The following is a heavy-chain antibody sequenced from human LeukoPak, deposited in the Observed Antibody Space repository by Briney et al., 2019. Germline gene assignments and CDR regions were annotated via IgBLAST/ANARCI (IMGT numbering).Heavy chain of an antibody. CDR3: ARDRRGIAAAGIDY. J-gene: IGHJ4*02. Sequence: NPGGSLRLSCAASGFTFSIYSMNWDRQAPGKGLEWVSSISSSSSYIYYADSVKGRFTISRDNAKNSLYLQMNSLRAEDTAVYYCARDRRGIAAAGIDYWGQGTLVTVSS. CDR2: ISSSSSYI. CDR1: GFTFSIYS. D-gene: IGHD6-13*01. V-gene: IGHV3-21*01.